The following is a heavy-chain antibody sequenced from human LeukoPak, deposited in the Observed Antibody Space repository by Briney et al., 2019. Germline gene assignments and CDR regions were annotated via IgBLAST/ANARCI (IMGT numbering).Heavy chain of an antibody. CDR2: INHSGST. CDR1: GGSFSGYY. CDR3: ASIYYYYYYMDV. J-gene: IGHJ6*03. V-gene: IGHV4-34*01. Sequence: SETLSLTCAVYGGSFSGYYWSWIRQPPGKGLEWIGEINHSGSTNYNPPLKSRVTISVDTSKNQFSLKLSSVTAADTAVYYCASIYYYYYYMDVWGKGTTVTVSS.